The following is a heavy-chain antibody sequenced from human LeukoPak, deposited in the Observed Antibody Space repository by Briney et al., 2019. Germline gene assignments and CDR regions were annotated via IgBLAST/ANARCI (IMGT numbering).Heavy chain of an antibody. CDR1: GGSINSNNYY. V-gene: IGHV4-39*01. J-gene: IGHJ4*02. D-gene: IGHD3-3*01. CDR2: IYSSGSA. Sequence: SETLSLTCTVSGGSINSNNYYWGWIRQPPGKGLEWVGSIYSSGSAYYNPSLKSRVTISVDTSKNQFSLRLSSVTAADTAVYYCQSRYLEWLLEYWGQGTLVTVSS. CDR3: QSRYLEWLLEY.